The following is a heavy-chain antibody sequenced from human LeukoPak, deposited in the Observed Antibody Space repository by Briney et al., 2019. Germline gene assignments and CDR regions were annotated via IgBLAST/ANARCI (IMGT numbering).Heavy chain of an antibody. V-gene: IGHV1-69*05. CDR1: GGTFSSYA. CDR3: ARVDTAMQADY. CDR2: IIPIFGTA. D-gene: IGHD5-18*01. J-gene: IGHJ4*02. Sequence: SVKVSCKASGGTFSSYAISWVRQAPGQGLEWMGGIIPIFGTANYAQKFQGRVTMTRDMSTSTVYMELSSLRSEDTAVYYCARVDTAMQADYWGQGTLVTVSS.